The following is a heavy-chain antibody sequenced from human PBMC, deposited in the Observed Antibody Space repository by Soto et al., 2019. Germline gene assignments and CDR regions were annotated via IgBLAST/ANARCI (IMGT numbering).Heavy chain of an antibody. CDR1: GYTFTSYD. D-gene: IGHD1-26*01. V-gene: IGHV1-8*01. Sequence: QVQLVQSWAEVKKPGASVKVSCKASGYTFTSYDINWVRQATGQGLEWMGWMNTNSGNTDYAQKFQGRVTMTRNTSITTTYMELSSLRSEDTAVYYCSRERSGSSDYWGQGTVVTVSS. J-gene: IGHJ4*02. CDR3: SRERSGSSDY. CDR2: MNTNSGNT.